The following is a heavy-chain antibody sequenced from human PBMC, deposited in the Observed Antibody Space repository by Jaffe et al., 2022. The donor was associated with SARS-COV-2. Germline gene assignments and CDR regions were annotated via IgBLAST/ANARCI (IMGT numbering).Heavy chain of an antibody. CDR2: ISGSGRVI. J-gene: IGHJ3*01. CDR1: GFSFSSYT. V-gene: IGHV3-48*02. CDR3: ARDRDFWSGYMGAFDV. D-gene: IGHD3-3*01. Sequence: QLLQSGGGLVPPGGSLRLSCAASGFSFSSYTLNWVRQAPGKGLEWVASISGSGRVIYYADSVRGRFTISRDNDRNSVALQMNRLRDDDTAVYFCARDRDFWSGYMGAFDVWGQGTVVSVSS.